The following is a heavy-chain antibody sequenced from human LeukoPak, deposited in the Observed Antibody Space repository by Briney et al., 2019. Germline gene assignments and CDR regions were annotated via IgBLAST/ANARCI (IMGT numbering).Heavy chain of an antibody. J-gene: IGHJ4*02. CDR2: IRYDGSNK. V-gene: IGHV3-30*02. CDR1: GFTFSSYG. D-gene: IGHD6-13*01. CDR3: AEMKYRSSSSFDY. Sequence: PGGSLRLSCAASGFTFSSYGMHWVRQAPGKGLEWVAFIRYDGSNKYYADSVKGRFTISRDNSKNTLYLQMNSLRAEDTAVYYCAEMKYRSSSSFDYWGQGTLVTVSS.